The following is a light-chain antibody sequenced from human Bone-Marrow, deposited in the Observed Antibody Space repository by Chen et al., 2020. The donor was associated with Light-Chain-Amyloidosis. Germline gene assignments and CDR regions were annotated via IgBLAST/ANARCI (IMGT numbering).Light chain of an antibody. J-gene: IGLJ3*02. Sequence: SYVLTQXSSVSVAPGQTATIACGGNNIGSTSVHCFQQTPGQAPLLVVYDVSDRLSGIPERLSGSNSGNTATLTISRVEAGDEADYYCQVWDRSSDRPVFGGGTKLTVL. CDR2: DVS. CDR1: NIGSTS. V-gene: IGLV3-21*02. CDR3: QVWDRSSDRPV.